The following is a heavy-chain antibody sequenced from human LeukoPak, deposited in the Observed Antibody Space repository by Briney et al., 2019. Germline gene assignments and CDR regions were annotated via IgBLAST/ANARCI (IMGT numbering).Heavy chain of an antibody. CDR2: ISSSSSYI. CDR1: GFTFSSYS. Sequence: GGSLRLSCAASGFTFSSYSMNWVRQAPGKGLELVSSISSSSSYIYYADSVKGRFTISRDNAKNSLYLQMNSLRAEDTAVYYCARNRLSGWYEVDYWGQGTLVTVSS. V-gene: IGHV3-21*01. D-gene: IGHD6-19*01. J-gene: IGHJ4*02. CDR3: ARNRLSGWYEVDY.